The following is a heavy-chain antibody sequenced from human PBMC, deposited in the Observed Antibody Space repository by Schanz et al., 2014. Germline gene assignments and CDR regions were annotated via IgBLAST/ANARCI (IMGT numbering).Heavy chain of an antibody. CDR1: GFTFSRRG. V-gene: IGHV3-33*06. CDR2: IWFDGSNK. D-gene: IGHD7-27*01. Sequence: QVQLGEEGGGLVQPGRSLRPSCAASGFTFSRRGMHWVRQAPGKGLEWVAIIWFDGSNKYYADSVKGRFTISRDNSKNTLFLQMNSLRAEDTAVYYCAKDYRTGAIDYWGQGTLVTVSS. CDR3: AKDYRTGAIDY. J-gene: IGHJ4*02.